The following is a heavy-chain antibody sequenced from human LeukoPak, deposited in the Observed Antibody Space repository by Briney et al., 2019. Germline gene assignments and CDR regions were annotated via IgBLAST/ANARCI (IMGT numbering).Heavy chain of an antibody. CDR3: ARRGGSPVIGGAFDI. CDR2: IYYSGST. V-gene: IGHV4-39*01. D-gene: IGHD3-16*01. J-gene: IGHJ3*02. Sequence: SETLSLTCTVSGGSISSGGYYWSWIRQHPGKGLEWIGSIYYSGSTYYNPSLKSRVTISVDTSKNQFSLKMSSGTAADTAVYYCARRGGSPVIGGAFDIWGQGTMVTVSS. CDR1: GGSISSGGYY.